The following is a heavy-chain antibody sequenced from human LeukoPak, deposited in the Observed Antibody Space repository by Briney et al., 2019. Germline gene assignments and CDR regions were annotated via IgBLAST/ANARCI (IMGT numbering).Heavy chain of an antibody. J-gene: IGHJ6*02. Sequence: GGSLRLSCAASGFTFSSYAMSWVRQAPGKGLEWVSAISGSGGSTYYADSVKGRFTISRDNSKNTLHLQMNSLRAEDTAVYYCAKWYSSSWYYYDYYGMDVWGQGTTVTVSS. D-gene: IGHD6-13*01. CDR2: ISGSGGST. CDR3: AKWYSSSWYYYDYYGMDV. CDR1: GFTFSSYA. V-gene: IGHV3-23*01.